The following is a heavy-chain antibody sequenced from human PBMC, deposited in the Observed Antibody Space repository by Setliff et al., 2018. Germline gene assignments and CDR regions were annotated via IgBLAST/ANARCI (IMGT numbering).Heavy chain of an antibody. V-gene: IGHV1-69*05. CDR2: IIPIFGTA. CDR3: AREVLPLVREEAFYI. D-gene: IGHD2-2*01. CDR1: GDTFSSYA. Sequence: SVKVSCKASGDTFSSYAINWVRQAPGQGLEWMGGIIPIFGTANYAQKFQGRLTITTVGSTSTAYVELSSLRSEDTAVYYCAREVLPLVREEAFYIWGQGTMVTVSS. J-gene: IGHJ3*02.